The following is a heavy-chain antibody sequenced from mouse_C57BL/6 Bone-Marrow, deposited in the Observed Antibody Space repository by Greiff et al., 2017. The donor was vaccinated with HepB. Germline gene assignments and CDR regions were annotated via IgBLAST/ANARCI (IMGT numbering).Heavy chain of an antibody. CDR2: ISSGSSTI. V-gene: IGHV5-17*01. J-gene: IGHJ4*01. D-gene: IGHD1-1*01. CDR3: ANYYGSSYAMDY. CDR1: GFTFSDYG. Sequence: EVNLVESGGGLVKPGGSLKLSCAASGFTFSDYGMHWVRQAPEKGLEWVAYISSGSSTIYYADTVKGRFTISRDNAKNTLFLQMTSLRSEDTAMYYCANYYGSSYAMDYWGQGTSVTVSS.